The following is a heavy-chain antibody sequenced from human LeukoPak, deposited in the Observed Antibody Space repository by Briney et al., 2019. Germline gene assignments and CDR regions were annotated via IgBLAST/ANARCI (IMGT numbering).Heavy chain of an antibody. V-gene: IGHV4-39*01. Sequence: SETLSLTCTVSGGSISSSSYYWAWIRQPPGKGLEWIANVYYNGDTYYNSSLNSRLTISADTSKDQFSLNLRSLTAADTAVYYCARLLSPGWFDPWGQGTLVTVSS. CDR3: ARLLSPGWFDP. D-gene: IGHD2/OR15-2a*01. CDR1: GGSISSSSYY. CDR2: VYYNGDT. J-gene: IGHJ5*02.